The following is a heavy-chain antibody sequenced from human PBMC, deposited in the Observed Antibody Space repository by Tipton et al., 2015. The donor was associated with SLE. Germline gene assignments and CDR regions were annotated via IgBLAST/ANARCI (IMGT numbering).Heavy chain of an antibody. Sequence: LRLSCAVYGGSFSGFYWSWVRQPPGKGLEWLGEINHSGSTNYNPSLKSRVTISVDTSKNQFSLKLSSVTAADTAVYYCARAECSGGNCWWYFDLWGRGTLVTVSS. CDR2: INHSGST. J-gene: IGHJ2*01. CDR1: GGSFSGFY. D-gene: IGHD2-15*01. CDR3: ARAECSGGNCWWYFDL. V-gene: IGHV4-34*01.